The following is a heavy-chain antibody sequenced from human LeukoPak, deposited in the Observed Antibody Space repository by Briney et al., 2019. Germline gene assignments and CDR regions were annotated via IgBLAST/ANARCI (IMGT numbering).Heavy chain of an antibody. Sequence: GGSLRLSCVASRFTFSSYWMSWVRQAPGKGLEWVANIKQDGSEKYYVDSVKGRFTISRDNAKNSLYLQMNSLRAADTAVYYCARVSWWFGELLWGQGTLVTVSS. J-gene: IGHJ4*02. CDR3: ARVSWWFGELL. V-gene: IGHV3-7*04. CDR1: RFTFSSYW. CDR2: IKQDGSEK. D-gene: IGHD3-10*01.